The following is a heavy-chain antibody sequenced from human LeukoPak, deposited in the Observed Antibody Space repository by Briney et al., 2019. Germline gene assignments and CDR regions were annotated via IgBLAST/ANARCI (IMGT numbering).Heavy chain of an antibody. CDR1: GFTFSSSP. D-gene: IGHD3-22*01. V-gene: IGHV3-64D*06. Sequence: PGGPLRLSCSASGFTFSSSPMHWVRQAPGKGLEYVSAISSTGGTTYYADSVKGRFTISRDNSKNTLYLQMSSLRPEDTAVYYCVRSMYYHDTSGSNWFDPWGQGALVTVSS. J-gene: IGHJ5*02. CDR2: ISSTGGTT. CDR3: VRSMYYHDTSGSNWFDP.